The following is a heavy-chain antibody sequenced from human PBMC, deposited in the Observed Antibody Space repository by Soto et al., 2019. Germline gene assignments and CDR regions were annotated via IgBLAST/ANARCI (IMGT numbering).Heavy chain of an antibody. Sequence: QVQLVQSGAEVKKPGSSVKVSCKASGGTFSSYAISWVRQAPGQGLEWMGGIIPIFGTSNYSQKFQGRVTITADNSTSTAYMELSSLRSEDTAVYYCAHQYATAMVTPTNYYYGRDVWGQGSTFTFSS. CDR1: GGTFSSYA. V-gene: IGHV1-69*06. CDR3: AHQYATAMVTPTNYYYGRDV. D-gene: IGHD5-18*01. J-gene: IGHJ6*02. CDR2: IIPIFGTS.